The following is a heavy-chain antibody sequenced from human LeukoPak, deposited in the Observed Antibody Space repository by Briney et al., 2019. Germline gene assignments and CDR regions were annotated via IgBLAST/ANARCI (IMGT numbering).Heavy chain of an antibody. CDR2: IYYSGST. V-gene: IGHV4-59*01. CDR3: ARGSGWYLY. Sequence: PSETLSLTCTVSGGSISSYYWSWIRQPPGKGLEWIGYIYYSGSTSYSPSLKSRVTMSVDTSKNQVSLKLSSLTAADTAVYYCARGSGWYLYWGQGTLVTVSS. J-gene: IGHJ4*02. D-gene: IGHD6-19*01. CDR1: GGSISSYY.